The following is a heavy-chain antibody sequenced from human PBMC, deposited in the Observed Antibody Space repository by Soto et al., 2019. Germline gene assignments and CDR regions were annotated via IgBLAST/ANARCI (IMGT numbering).Heavy chain of an antibody. CDR3: AKVGYSFNIEENWFDP. D-gene: IGHD5-18*01. V-gene: IGHV3-30*18. J-gene: IGHJ5*02. CDR2: ISYDGSNK. Sequence: GGSLRLSCAASGFTFSSYGMHWVRQAPGKGLEWVAVISYDGSNKYYADSVKGRFTISRDNSKNTLYLQMNSLRAEDTAVYYCAKVGYSFNIEENWFDPWGQGTLVTVSS. CDR1: GFTFSSYG.